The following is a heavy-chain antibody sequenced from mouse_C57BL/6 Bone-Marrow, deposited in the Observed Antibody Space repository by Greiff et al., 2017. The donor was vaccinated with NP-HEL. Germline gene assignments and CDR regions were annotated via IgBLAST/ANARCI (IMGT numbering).Heavy chain of an antibody. J-gene: IGHJ2*01. CDR2: INYDGSST. Sequence: VQLKESEGGLVQPGSSMKLSCTASGFTFSDYYMAWVRQVPEKGLEWVANINYDGSSTYYLDSLKSRFIISRDNAKNILYLQMSSLKSEDTATYYCARESRGPLDYWGQGTTLTVSS. CDR3: ARESRGPLDY. V-gene: IGHV5-16*01. CDR1: GFTFSDYY.